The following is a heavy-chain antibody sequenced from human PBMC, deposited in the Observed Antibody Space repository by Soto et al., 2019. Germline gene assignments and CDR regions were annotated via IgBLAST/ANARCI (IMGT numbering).Heavy chain of an antibody. CDR2: ISGSGGST. V-gene: IGHV3-23*01. CDR3: AKVKWELLGPVDY. J-gene: IGHJ4*02. D-gene: IGHD1-26*01. CDR1: GFRFSSYA. Sequence: GGSLGLSCAASGFRFSSYAMSWVRQAPGKGLEWVSAISGSGGSTYYADSVKGRFTISRDNSKNTLYLQMNSLRAEDTAVYYCAKVKWELLGPVDYWGQGTLVTVSS.